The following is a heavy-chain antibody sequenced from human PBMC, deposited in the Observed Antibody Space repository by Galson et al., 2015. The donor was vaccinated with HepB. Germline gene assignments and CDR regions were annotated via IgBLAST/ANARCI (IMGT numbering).Heavy chain of an antibody. Sequence: SLRLSCAASGFIFSDSGMHWVRQAPGKGLEWVSFIENDSTKKLYEDSVKGRFTNSRDNSKNTLSLQMTGLSVEDTAVYYCVKGGLTRYGFDMWGQGTKVTVSS. J-gene: IGHJ3*02. V-gene: IGHV3-30*02. CDR1: GFIFSDSG. CDR2: IENDSTKK. D-gene: IGHD3-10*01. CDR3: VKGGLTRYGFDM.